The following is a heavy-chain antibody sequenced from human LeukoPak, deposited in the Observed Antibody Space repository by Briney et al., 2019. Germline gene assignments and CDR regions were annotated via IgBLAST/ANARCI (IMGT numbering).Heavy chain of an antibody. V-gene: IGHV4-38-2*02. CDR2: IYQSGST. Sequence: SETLSLTCSVSGYSISNGYYWGWIRQPPGKGLEWIGSIYQSGSTFYNPSLKSRVTLSVDTSENQFSLKLSSVTAADTAVHYCARLAWGRLDYWGQGILVTVSS. CDR1: GYSISNGYY. CDR3: ARLAWGRLDY. D-gene: IGHD7-27*01. J-gene: IGHJ4*02.